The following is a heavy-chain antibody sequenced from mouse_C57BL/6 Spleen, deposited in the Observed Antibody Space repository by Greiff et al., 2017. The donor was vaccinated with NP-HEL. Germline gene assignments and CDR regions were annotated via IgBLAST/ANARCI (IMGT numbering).Heavy chain of an antibody. D-gene: IGHD2-4*01. J-gene: IGHJ3*01. CDR3: ARDDYDRKFAY. Sequence: DVKLVESGGGLVKPGGSLKLSCAASGFTFSDYGMHWVRQAPEKGLEWVAYISSGSSTIYYADTVKGRFTISRDNAKNTLFLQMTSLRSEDTAMYYCARDDYDRKFAYWGQGTLVTVSA. V-gene: IGHV5-17*01. CDR1: GFTFSDYG. CDR2: ISSGSSTI.